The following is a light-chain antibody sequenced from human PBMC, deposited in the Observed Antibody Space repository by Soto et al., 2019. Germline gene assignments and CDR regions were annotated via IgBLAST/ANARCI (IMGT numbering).Light chain of an antibody. Sequence: EIVLTQSPGNLSLSPGERATLSCRASQSVTSNKLAWYQQKPGQAPRLLIYDASGRTTGSPDRFSGSGSGAAFTLTISRLEPEEFAVYYCQQYGSSPITFGQGTRLEIK. CDR3: QQYGSSPIT. CDR1: QSVTSNK. V-gene: IGKV3-20*01. J-gene: IGKJ5*01. CDR2: DAS.